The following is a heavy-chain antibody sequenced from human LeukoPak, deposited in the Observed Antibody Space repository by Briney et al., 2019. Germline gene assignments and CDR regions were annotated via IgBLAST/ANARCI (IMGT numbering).Heavy chain of an antibody. CDR1: GFTFSSYA. CDR3: AKDRPSSAYCGGDCYPEPFDY. V-gene: IGHV3-23*01. J-gene: IGHJ4*02. CDR2: ISGSGGST. Sequence: GGSLRLSCAASGFTFSSYAMSWVRQAPGKGLEWVSAISGSGGSTYYADSVKGRFTISRDNSKNTLYLQMNSLRAEDTAVYYCAKDRPSSAYCGGDCYPEPFDYWGQGTLVTVSS. D-gene: IGHD2-21*02.